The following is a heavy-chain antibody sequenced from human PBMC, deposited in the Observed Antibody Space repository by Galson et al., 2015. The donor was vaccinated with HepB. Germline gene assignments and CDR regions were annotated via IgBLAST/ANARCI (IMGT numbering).Heavy chain of an antibody. CDR2: ISGSGGST. CDR1: GFTFSSYA. V-gene: IGHV3-23*01. J-gene: IGHJ3*02. CDR3: ARGRLGELSADAFDI. D-gene: IGHD3-10*01. Sequence: SLRLSCAASGFTFSSYAMSWVRQAPGKGLEWVSAISGSGGSTYYADSVKGRFTISRDNSKNSLYLQMNSLRAEDTAVYYCARGRLGELSADAFDIGGQGTMVTVSS.